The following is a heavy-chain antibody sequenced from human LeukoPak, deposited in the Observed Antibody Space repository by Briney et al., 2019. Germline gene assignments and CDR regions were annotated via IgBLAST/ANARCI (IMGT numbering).Heavy chain of an antibody. Sequence: GASVKVSCKASGYTFTSYDINWVRQATGQGLEWMGWMNPNSGNTGYAQKFQGRVTMTRNTSISTAYMELSSLRSEDTAVYYCARGALPYDFWSGYRFPPTYWGQGTLVTVFS. CDR3: ARGALPYDFWSGYRFPPTY. CDR2: MNPNSGNT. V-gene: IGHV1-8*01. J-gene: IGHJ4*02. D-gene: IGHD3-3*01. CDR1: GYTFTSYD.